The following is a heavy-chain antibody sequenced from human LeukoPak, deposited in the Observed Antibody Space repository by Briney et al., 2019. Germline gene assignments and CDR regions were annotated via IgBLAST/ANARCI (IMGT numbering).Heavy chain of an antibody. CDR1: GGSISSGVYY. CDR2: IYYSGST. Sequence: SQTLSLTCTVSGGSISSGVYYWSWIRQHPGKGPEWIGYIYYSGSTYYNPSLKSRVTISVDTSKNQFSLKLSSVTAADTAVYYCARDGGYCSSTSCYLSWFDPWGQGTLVTVSS. CDR3: ARDGGYCSSTSCYLSWFDP. D-gene: IGHD2-2*01. J-gene: IGHJ5*02. V-gene: IGHV4-31*03.